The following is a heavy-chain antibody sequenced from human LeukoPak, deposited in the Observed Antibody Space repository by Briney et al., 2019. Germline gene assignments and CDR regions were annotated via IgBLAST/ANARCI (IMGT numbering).Heavy chain of an antibody. CDR2: IYYSGST. Sequence: SQTLSLTCTVSGGSISSGDYYWSWIRQPPGKGLEWIGYIYYSGSTYYNPSLKSRVTISVDTSKNQFSLNLTSVTAADTAVYNCARDIGPYDSSSSAAFDIWGQGTMVTVSS. J-gene: IGHJ3*02. CDR3: ARDIGPYDSSSSAAFDI. CDR1: GGSISSGDYY. V-gene: IGHV4-30-4*01. D-gene: IGHD6-6*01.